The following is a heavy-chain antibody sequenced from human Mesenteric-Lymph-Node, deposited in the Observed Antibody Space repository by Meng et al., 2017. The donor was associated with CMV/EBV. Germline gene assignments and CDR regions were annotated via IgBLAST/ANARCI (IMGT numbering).Heavy chain of an antibody. J-gene: IGHJ4*02. V-gene: IGHV3-49*04. CDR3: TSLITIFGVGGDY. D-gene: IGHD3-3*01. CDR1: GFTFSSYW. CDR2: IRNKAYGGTT. Sequence: GESLKISCAASGFTFSSYWMSWVRQAPGKGLEWVGFIRNKAYGGTTEYAASVKGRFTISRDDSRSIDYLQMDSLKSEDTALYNCTSLITIFGVGGDYWGQGTLVTVSS.